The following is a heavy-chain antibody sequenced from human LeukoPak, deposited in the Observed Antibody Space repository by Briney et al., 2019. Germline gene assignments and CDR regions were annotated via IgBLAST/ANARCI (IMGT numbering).Heavy chain of an antibody. CDR3: ARDPLRYSSSPGRYNWFDP. J-gene: IGHJ5*02. CDR1: GYTFTGYG. D-gene: IGHD6-13*01. Sequence: ASVKVSCKASGYTFTGYGISWVRQAPGQGLEWMGWISAYNGNTNYAQKLQGRVTMTTDTSTSTAYMELRSLRSDDTAVYYCARDPLRYSSSPGRYNWFDPWGQGTLVTVSS. V-gene: IGHV1-18*01. CDR2: ISAYNGNT.